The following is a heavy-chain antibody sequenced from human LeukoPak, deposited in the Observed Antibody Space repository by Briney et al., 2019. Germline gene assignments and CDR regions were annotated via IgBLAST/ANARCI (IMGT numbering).Heavy chain of an antibody. Sequence: PSETLSLTCTVSGGSISSSSYYWGWIRQPPGKGLEWIGSIYYSGSTYYNPSLKSRVTISVDTSKNQFSLKLSSVTAADTAVYYRARKWELYLVDYWGQGTLVTVSS. CDR2: IYYSGST. D-gene: IGHD1-26*01. J-gene: IGHJ4*02. V-gene: IGHV4-39*07. CDR1: GGSISSSSYY. CDR3: ARKWELYLVDY.